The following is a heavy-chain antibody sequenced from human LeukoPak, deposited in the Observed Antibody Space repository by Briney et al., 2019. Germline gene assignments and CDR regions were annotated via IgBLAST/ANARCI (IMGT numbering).Heavy chain of an antibody. CDR1: GGSFSGYY. D-gene: IGHD3-10*02. J-gene: IGHJ4*02. CDR3: ARVKGDYVRGWGPFDY. V-gene: IGHV4-34*01. CDR2: INHSGST. Sequence: TSETLSLTCAVYGGSFSGYYWSWIRQPPGKGLEWIGEINHSGSTNYNPSLKSRVTISVDTSKNQFSLKLSSVTAADTAVYYCARVKGDYVRGWGPFDYWGQGTLVTVSS.